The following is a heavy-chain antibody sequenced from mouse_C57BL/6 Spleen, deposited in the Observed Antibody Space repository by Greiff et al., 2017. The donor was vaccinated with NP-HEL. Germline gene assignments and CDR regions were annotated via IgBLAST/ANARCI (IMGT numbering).Heavy chain of an antibody. D-gene: IGHD2-1*01. V-gene: IGHV1-80*01. CDR1: GYAFSSYW. CDR2: IYPGDGDT. J-gene: IGHJ3*01. Sequence: VQGVESGAELVKPGASVKISCKASGYAFSSYWMNWVKQRPGKGLEWIGQIYPGDGDTNYNGKFKGKATLTADKSSSTAYMQLSSLTSEDSAVYFCASNYVAWFAYWGQGTLVTVSA. CDR3: ASNYVAWFAY.